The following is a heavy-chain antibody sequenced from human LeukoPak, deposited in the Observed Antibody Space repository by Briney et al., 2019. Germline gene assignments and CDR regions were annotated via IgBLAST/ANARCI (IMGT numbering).Heavy chain of an antibody. J-gene: IGHJ4*02. CDR1: GYRFTSYW. D-gene: IGHD6-13*01. Sequence: GESLQISFKGSGYRFTSYWIGWVRPMPGKGLEWMGIIYPGDSYTRYSPSFQGQVTISADKSISTAYLQWSSLKASDTAMYYCARLDSSSLGPLNYFDYWGQGTLVTVSS. V-gene: IGHV5-51*01. CDR3: ARLDSSSLGPLNYFDY. CDR2: IYPGDSYT.